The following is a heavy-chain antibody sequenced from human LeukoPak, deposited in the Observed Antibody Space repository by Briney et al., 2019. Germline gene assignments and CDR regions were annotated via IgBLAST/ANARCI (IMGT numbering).Heavy chain of an antibody. D-gene: IGHD3-22*01. Sequence: VASVKVSCKASGYTFTGYYMHWVRQAPGQGLEWMGRINPNSGGTNYAQKFQGRVTMTRDTSISTAYMELSRLRSYDRAVYYCARDTYDSSGGLDYGGQGTLVTVSS. CDR3: ARDTYDSSGGLDY. V-gene: IGHV1-2*06. J-gene: IGHJ4*02. CDR2: INPNSGGT. CDR1: GYTFTGYY.